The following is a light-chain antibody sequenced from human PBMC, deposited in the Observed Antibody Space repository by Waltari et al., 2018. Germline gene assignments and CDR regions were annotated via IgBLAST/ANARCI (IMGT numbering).Light chain of an antibody. CDR2: GAS. J-gene: IGKJ2*01. CDR1: QSVSSSY. CDR3: QQYGSSPPYT. V-gene: IGKV3-20*01. Sequence: EIVLTQSPGTLSLSPGERATLSCRASQSVSSSYLAWYHQKPGQAPRLRIYGASSMATGIPDRFSGSGSGTDFTLTISRLEPEDFAXYYCQQYGSSPPYTFGQGTKLEIK.